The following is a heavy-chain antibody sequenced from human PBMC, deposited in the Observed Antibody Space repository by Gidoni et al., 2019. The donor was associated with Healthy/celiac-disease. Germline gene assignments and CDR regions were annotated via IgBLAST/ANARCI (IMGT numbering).Heavy chain of an antibody. CDR3: ARVDRDGYNSYTDLFDY. D-gene: IGHD5-12*01. J-gene: IGHJ4*02. V-gene: IGHV4-31*02. CDR2: IYYSGST. Sequence: IRQHPGKGLEWIGYIYYSGSTYYNPSLKSRVTISVDTSKNQFSLKLSSVTAADTAVYYCARVDRDGYNSYTDLFDYWGQGTLATVSS.